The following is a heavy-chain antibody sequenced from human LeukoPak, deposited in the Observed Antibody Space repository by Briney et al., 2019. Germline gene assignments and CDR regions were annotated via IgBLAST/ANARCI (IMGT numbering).Heavy chain of an antibody. V-gene: IGHV3-30-3*01. CDR2: ISYDGSNK. CDR3: ARDALTGSYAQPDC. D-gene: IGHD1-26*01. Sequence: PGGSLRLSCAASGFTFSSYAMHWVRQAPGKGLEWVAVISYDGSNKYYADSVKGRFTISRDNAKNSLYLQMNSLRVEDTAVYYCARDALTGSYAQPDCWGQGTPVTVSS. CDR1: GFTFSSYA. J-gene: IGHJ4*02.